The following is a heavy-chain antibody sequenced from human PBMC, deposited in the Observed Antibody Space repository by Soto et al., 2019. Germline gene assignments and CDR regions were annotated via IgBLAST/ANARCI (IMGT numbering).Heavy chain of an antibody. CDR3: TTEDIVVVPAAINYGMDV. CDR2: IKSKTEGGTT. CDR1: VSTFVNPG. J-gene: IGHJ6*02. Sequence: EVQLVESGGGLVKPGGSLRPPLAASVSTFVNPGLTWSAQPPGKGLDGSALIKSKTEGGTTDYAAPVKGRFTISRDDSKNTLYLQMNSLKTEDTAVYYCTTEDIVVVPAAINYGMDVWGQGTTVTVSS. V-gene: IGHV3-15*07. D-gene: IGHD2-2*02.